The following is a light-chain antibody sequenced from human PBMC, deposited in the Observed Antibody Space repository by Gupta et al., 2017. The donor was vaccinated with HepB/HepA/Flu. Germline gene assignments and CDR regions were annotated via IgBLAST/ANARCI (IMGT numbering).Light chain of an antibody. V-gene: IGKV3-11*01. CDR2: DAS. J-gene: IGKJ4*01. CDR3: QQRSNWPLT. Sequence: EIGLTKSPATLSLSPGERATLSCRASQSVSSYLAWYQQKPGQAPRLLIYDASNRATGIPARFSGSGSGTDFTLTISSLEPEDFAVYYCQQRSNWPLTFGRGTKVEIK. CDR1: QSVSSY.